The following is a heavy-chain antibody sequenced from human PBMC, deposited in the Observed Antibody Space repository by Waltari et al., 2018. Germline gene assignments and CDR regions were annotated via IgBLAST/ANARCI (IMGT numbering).Heavy chain of an antibody. D-gene: IGHD6-19*01. CDR2: IYYSGST. CDR1: GGSISSYY. V-gene: IGHV4-59*01. J-gene: IGHJ6*03. CDR3: ARGKEEQWLVHNYYYYMDV. Sequence: QVQLQESGPGLVKPSETLSLTCTVPGGSISSYYWSWIRQPPGKGLGWIGYIYYSGSTDYTPHLKSRVTISVDTSKNQFALKLSSVTAADTAVYYCARGKEEQWLVHNYYYYMDVWGKGTTVTVSS.